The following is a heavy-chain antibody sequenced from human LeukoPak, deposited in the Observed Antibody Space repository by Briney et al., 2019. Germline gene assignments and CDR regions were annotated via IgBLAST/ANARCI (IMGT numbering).Heavy chain of an antibody. CDR3: ARPNYDSSEIDI. J-gene: IGHJ3*02. D-gene: IGHD3-22*01. CDR2: IYYSGGT. Sequence: SETLSLTCTVSGGSISSYYWSWIRQPPGKGLEWIGYIYYSGGTNYNPSLKSRVTISVDTSKNQFSLKLSSVTAADTAVYYCARPNYDSSEIDIWGQGTMVTVSS. CDR1: GGSISSYY. V-gene: IGHV4-59*01.